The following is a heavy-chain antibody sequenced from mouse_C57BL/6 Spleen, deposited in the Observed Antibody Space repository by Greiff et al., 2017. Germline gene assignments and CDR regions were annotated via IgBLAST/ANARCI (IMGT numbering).Heavy chain of an antibody. J-gene: IGHJ4*01. CDR1: GFTFSDYG. D-gene: IGHD1-2*01. CDR3: AILTAYPYAMDY. CDR2: ISSGSSTI. V-gene: IGHV5-17*01. Sequence: DVPLVEPGGGLVKPGGSLKLSCAASGFTFSDYGMHWVRQAPEKGLEWVAYISSGSSTIYYADTVKGRFTISRDNAKNTLFLQMTSLRSEDTAMYYCAILTAYPYAMDYWGQGTSVTVSS.